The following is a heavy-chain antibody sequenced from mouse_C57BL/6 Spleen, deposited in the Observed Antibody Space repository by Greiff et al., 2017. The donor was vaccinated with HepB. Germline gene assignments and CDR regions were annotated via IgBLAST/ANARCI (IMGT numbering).Heavy chain of an antibody. CDR3: ARDLITTGEMAD. J-gene: IGHJ3*01. V-gene: IGHV5-4*01. D-gene: IGHD2-4*01. CDR1: GFTFSSYA. Sequence: EVQVVESGGGLVKPGGSLKLSCAASGFTFSSYAMSWVRQTPEKRLEWVATISDGGSYTYYPDNVKGRFTISRDNAKNNLYLQMSHLKSDDTAMYYCARDLITTGEMADWGQGTLVTVSA. CDR2: ISDGGSYT.